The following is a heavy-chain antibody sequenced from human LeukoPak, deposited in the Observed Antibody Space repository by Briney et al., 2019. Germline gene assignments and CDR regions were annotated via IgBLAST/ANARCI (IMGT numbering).Heavy chain of an antibody. V-gene: IGHV1-24*01. J-gene: IGHJ3*02. CDR2: FDPEDGET. Sequence: ASVKVSCKVSGYTLTELSMHWGRQAPGKRLEWMGGFDPEDGETIYAQKFQGRVTMTEDTSTDTAYMELSSLRSEDTAVYYCATVQGRDAFDIWGQGTMVTVSS. CDR1: GYTLTELS. CDR3: ATVQGRDAFDI.